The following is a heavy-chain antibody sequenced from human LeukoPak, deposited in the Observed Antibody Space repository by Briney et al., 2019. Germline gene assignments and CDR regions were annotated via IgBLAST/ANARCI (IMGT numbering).Heavy chain of an antibody. CDR3: AKPSGSDPVDY. Sequence: GGSLRLSCAASGFTFRSYAMSWVRQAPGKGLEWVSAISGSGGSTCYADSVKGRFTISRDKSKNTLYLQMNSLRAEDTAVYYCAKPSGSDPVDYWGQGTLVTVSS. CDR2: ISGSGGST. CDR1: GFTFRSYA. D-gene: IGHD1-26*01. J-gene: IGHJ4*02. V-gene: IGHV3-23*01.